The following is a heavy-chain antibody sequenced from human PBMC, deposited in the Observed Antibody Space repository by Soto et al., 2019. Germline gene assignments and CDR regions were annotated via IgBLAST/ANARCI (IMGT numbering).Heavy chain of an antibody. CDR3: AREGNLGRGRHPLPS. CDR2: IHYNGNT. J-gene: IGHJ5*02. V-gene: IGHV4-59*01. Sequence: QVQLQVSGPGLVKPSETLSLTCTVSGDSISSYSWSWIRQPPGQGLVWIGNIHYNGNTKYSPSLTSRFTXPXAXSXXHFSLKLIPVTTADTAVYFCAREGNLGRGRHPLPSWGEGTLVTVSS. CDR1: GDSISSYS.